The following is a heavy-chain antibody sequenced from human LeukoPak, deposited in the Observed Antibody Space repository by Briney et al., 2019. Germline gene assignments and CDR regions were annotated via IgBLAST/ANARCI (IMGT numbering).Heavy chain of an antibody. Sequence: GGSLRLSCAASGFTFSSYTMNWVRQAPGKGLEWVSVISASGGSTYYADSVKGRFTISRDNSKDTLYLQLNSLRVEDTAVYYCAREVGTFDYWGQGALVTVSS. V-gene: IGHV3-23*01. CDR3: AREVGTFDY. CDR2: ISASGGST. J-gene: IGHJ4*02. CDR1: GFTFSSYT. D-gene: IGHD1-26*01.